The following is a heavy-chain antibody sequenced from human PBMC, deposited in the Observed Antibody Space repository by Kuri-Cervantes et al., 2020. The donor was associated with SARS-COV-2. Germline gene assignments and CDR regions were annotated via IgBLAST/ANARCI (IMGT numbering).Heavy chain of an antibody. Sequence: SETLSLTCAVSGYSISSGYYWGWIRQPPGKGLEWIGYIYHSGSTYYNPSLKSRVTISVDRSKNQFSLKLSSVTAADTAVYYCARETSTYSSSIDYWGQGTLVTVSS. CDR2: IYHSGST. J-gene: IGHJ4*02. CDR3: ARETSTYSSSIDY. CDR1: GYSISSGYY. D-gene: IGHD6-6*01. V-gene: IGHV4-38-2*02.